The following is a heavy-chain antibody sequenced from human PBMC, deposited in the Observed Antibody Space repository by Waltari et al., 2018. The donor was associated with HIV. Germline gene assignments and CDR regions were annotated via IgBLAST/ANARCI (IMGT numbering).Heavy chain of an antibody. J-gene: IGHJ2*01. CDR3: ARAVAGSNHFDL. CDR2: TYYRSKWFT. D-gene: IGHD6-19*01. Sequence: QVQLQQSGPGLVRPSQTLSVTCAISGDSVLTNNAPWNWIRQSTSRGLQWLGRTYYRSKWFTDYAVSVKGRMTINPDTSKNQYSLQLNSVSREDTAIYYCARAVAGSNHFDLWGRGTLLTVSS. V-gene: IGHV6-1*01. CDR1: GDSVLTNNAP.